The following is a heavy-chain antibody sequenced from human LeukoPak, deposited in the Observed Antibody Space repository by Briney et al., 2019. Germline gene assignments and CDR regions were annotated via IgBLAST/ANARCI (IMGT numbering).Heavy chain of an antibody. D-gene: IGHD5-24*01. CDR2: ISYDGSNK. CDR3: ARGEMATVPSFDY. CDR1: GFTFSSYA. J-gene: IGHJ4*02. V-gene: IGHV3-30-3*01. Sequence: GRSLRLSCAASGFTFSSYAMHRVRQAPGKGLEWVAVISYDGSNKYYADSVKGRFTISRDNSKNTLYLQMNSLRAEDTAVYYCARGEMATVPSFDYWGQGTLVTVSS.